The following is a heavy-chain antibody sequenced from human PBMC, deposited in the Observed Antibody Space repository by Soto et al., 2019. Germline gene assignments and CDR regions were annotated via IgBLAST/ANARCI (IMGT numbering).Heavy chain of an antibody. D-gene: IGHD3-10*01. V-gene: IGHV4-34*01. CDR2: INHSGST. CDR1: GGSFSGYY. Sequence: SETLSLTCAVYGGSFSGYYWSWIRQPPGKGLEWIGEINHSGSTNYNPSLKSRVTISVDTSKNQFSLKLSSVTAADTAVYYCARGPRLYGSVSYYRYYSYGMDVWGQGTTVTVSS. CDR3: ARGPRLYGSVSYYRYYSYGMDV. J-gene: IGHJ6*02.